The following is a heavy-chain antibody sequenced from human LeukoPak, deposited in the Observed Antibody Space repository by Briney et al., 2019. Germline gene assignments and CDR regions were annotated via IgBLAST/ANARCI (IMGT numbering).Heavy chain of an antibody. CDR3: ASYDSSGYYAAY. J-gene: IGHJ4*02. D-gene: IGHD3-22*01. CDR1: GGTFSSYA. CDR2: IIPILGIA. Sequence: SVKVSCKASGGTFSSYAISWVRQAPGQGLEWMGRIIPILGIANYAQKFQGRVTITADKSTSTAYMELSSLRSEDTAVYYCASYDSSGYYAAYWGQGTLVTVSS. V-gene: IGHV1-69*04.